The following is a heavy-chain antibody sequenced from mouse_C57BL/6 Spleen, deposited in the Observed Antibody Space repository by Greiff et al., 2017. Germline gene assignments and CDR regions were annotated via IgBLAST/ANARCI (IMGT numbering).Heavy chain of an antibody. CDR2: ISYDGSN. CDR3: ARDEGNYYAMDY. D-gene: IGHD2-1*01. Sequence: EVQRVESGPGLVKPSQSLSLTCSVTGYSITSGYYWNWIRQFPGNKLEWMGYISYDGSNNSNPSLKSRISITRDTSNNQFFLKLKSVTTEDTATYYCARDEGNYYAMDYWGQGTSVTVSS. CDR1: GYSITSGYY. J-gene: IGHJ4*01. V-gene: IGHV3-6*01.